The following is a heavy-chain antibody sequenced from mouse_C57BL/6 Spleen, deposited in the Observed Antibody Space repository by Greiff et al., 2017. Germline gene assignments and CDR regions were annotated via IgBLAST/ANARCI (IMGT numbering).Heavy chain of an antibody. J-gene: IGHJ1*03. V-gene: IGHV1-78*01. D-gene: IGHD1-1*01. CDR3: ARGPITTVWYFDV. CDR1: GYTFTDHT. CDR2: IYPSDGST. Sequence: QVQLQQSDAELVKPGASVKISCKVSGYTFTDHTIHWMKQRPEQGLAWIGYIYPSDGSTKSNEKFKGKATLTADKSSSTAYMQLNSLTSEDSAVYVCARGPITTVWYFDVWGTGTTVTVAS.